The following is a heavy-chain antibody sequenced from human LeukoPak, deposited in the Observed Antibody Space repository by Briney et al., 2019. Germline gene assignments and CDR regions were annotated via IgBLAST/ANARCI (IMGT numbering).Heavy chain of an antibody. CDR3: AREYYDILTGYYGGVDY. J-gene: IGHJ4*02. Sequence: SETLSLTCTVSGDSINSATSYWSWIRQPPGKGLEWIGYIYHSGSTYYNPSLKSRVTISVDRSKNQFSLKLSSVTAADTAVYYCAREYYDILTGYYGGVDYWGQGTLVTVSS. CDR2: IYHSGST. D-gene: IGHD3-9*01. CDR1: GDSINSATSY. V-gene: IGHV4-30-2*01.